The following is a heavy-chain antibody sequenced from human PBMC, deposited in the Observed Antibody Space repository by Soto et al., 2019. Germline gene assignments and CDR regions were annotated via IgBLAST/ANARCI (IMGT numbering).Heavy chain of an antibody. J-gene: IGHJ4*02. D-gene: IGHD3-16*01. CDR3: APEDPDASVGF. Sequence: SETLSLTCTASGGSMSSHYWTWLRQPPGKGLEWIGYISYSGSSYYNPSLKSRVTISADTSRNQFSLRLTSVIAQDTAVYFCAPEDPDASVGFWGQGTLVTVSS. V-gene: IGHV4-59*11. CDR2: ISYSGSS. CDR1: GGSMSSHY.